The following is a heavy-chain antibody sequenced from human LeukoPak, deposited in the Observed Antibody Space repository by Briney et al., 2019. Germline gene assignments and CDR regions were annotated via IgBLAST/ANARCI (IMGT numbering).Heavy chain of an antibody. V-gene: IGHV3-9*01. CDR3: TRDPRRLDY. CDR1: GFTFDDYA. CDR2: ISWNSGSI. Sequence: GGSLRLSCAASGFTFDDYAMHWVRQAPGKGLEWVSGISWNSGSIGYADSVKGRFTISRDNAKNSLYLQMNSLRAEDTAVYYCTRDPRRLDYWGQGTLVTVSS. J-gene: IGHJ4*02.